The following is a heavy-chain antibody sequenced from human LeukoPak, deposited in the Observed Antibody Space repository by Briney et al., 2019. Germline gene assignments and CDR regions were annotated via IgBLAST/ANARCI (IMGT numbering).Heavy chain of an antibody. CDR2: ISGGGDNT. Sequence: PGGSLRLSCAASGFTFDDYAMSWVRQAPGKGLEWVSAISGGGDNTYYADSVKGRFTISRDNSKNTLYLQMNSLRAEDTAIYYCAKALGGYYFDYWGQGTLVTVSS. CDR3: AKALGGYYFDY. CDR1: GFTFDDYA. J-gene: IGHJ4*02. V-gene: IGHV3-23*01. D-gene: IGHD7-27*01.